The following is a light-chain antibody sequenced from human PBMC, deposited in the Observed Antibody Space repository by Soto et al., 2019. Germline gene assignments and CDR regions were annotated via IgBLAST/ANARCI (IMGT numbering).Light chain of an antibody. CDR2: GSS. CDR1: QSVSSTY. Sequence: EIVLTQSPGTLSLSPGERATLSCRASQSVSSTYLAWYQQKPGLAPRLLIYGSSSRAPGIPGRFSGSGSGTDFTLTISRLDPEDFAVYYCQQFSSYPLTFGGGTKVEIK. J-gene: IGKJ4*01. CDR3: QQFSSYPLT. V-gene: IGKV3-20*01.